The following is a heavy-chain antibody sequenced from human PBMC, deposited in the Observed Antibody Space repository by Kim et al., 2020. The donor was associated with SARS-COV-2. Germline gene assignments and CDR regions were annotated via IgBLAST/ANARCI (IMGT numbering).Heavy chain of an antibody. V-gene: IGHV1-2*02. CDR2: ISSKDGAT. CDR3: ARADPLGSGFPYYYFDF. D-gene: IGHD6-25*01. Sequence: ASVKVSCRASGYIFIGYYIYWLRQAPGQGLEWLGWISSKDGATEYAQKFQGRVMMTTDTSGRTVYMELHGLRSYDTAVYYCARADPLGSGFPYYYFDFWGQGAMVTVSS. J-gene: IGHJ4*02. CDR1: GYIFIGYY.